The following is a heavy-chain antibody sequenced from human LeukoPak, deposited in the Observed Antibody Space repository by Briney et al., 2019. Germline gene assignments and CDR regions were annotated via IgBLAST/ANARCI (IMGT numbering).Heavy chain of an antibody. CDR3: ARSYYYGSGSPRFDY. D-gene: IGHD3-10*01. CDR1: GGSISSYY. J-gene: IGHJ4*02. Sequence: SETLSLTCTVSGGSISSYYWSWIRQPAGKGLEWIGRIYTSGSTNYNPSLKSRVTMSVDTSKNQFSLKLSSVTAADTAVYYCARSYYYGSGSPRFDYWGQGAPVTVAS. V-gene: IGHV4-4*07. CDR2: IYTSGST.